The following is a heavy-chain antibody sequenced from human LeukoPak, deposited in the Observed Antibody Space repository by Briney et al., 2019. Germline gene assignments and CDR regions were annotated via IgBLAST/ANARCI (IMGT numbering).Heavy chain of an antibody. D-gene: IGHD3-10*01. CDR3: ARSPHIWFAERGWFDP. CDR2: IYTTGST. CDR1: GGSINNYY. Sequence: PSETLSLTRTVSGGSINNYYWSWIRQPAGKGLEWIGRIYTTGSTNYNPSLKSRITMSVDTSKSQFSLKLSSVTAADTAVYFCARSPHIWFAERGWFDPWGQGTLVTVSS. J-gene: IGHJ5*02. V-gene: IGHV4-4*07.